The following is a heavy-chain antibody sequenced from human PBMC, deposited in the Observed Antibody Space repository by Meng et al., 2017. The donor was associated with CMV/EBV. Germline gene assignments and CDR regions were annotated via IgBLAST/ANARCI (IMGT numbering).Heavy chain of an antibody. CDR1: GGSISSGDYY. D-gene: IGHD1-14*01. V-gene: IGHV4-30-4*08. J-gene: IGHJ4*02. Sequence: QLQLQEPGPGLVKPSQTLSLTCTVYGGSISSGDYYWSWIRQPPGKGLEWIGYIYYSGSTYYNPSLKSRVTISVDTSKNQFSLKLSSVTAADTAVYYCARVTSRVASAFDYWGQGTLVTVSS. CDR3: ARVTSRVASAFDY. CDR2: IYYSGST.